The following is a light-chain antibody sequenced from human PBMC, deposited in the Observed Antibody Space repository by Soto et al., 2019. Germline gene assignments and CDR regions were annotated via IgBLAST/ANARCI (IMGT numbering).Light chain of an antibody. Sequence: EVVMTQSPGTLSVSPGERATLSCRASQSVSSNLAWYQQRPGQAPRLLIFGASTRATGIPARFSGSGSGTEFTLTISSLQSEDFAVYFCQQYNNWPPTFGQGTKVEIK. CDR1: QSVSSN. V-gene: IGKV3-15*01. CDR3: QQYNNWPPT. CDR2: GAS. J-gene: IGKJ1*01.